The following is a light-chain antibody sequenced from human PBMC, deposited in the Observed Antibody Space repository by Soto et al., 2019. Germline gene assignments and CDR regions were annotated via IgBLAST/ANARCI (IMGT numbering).Light chain of an antibody. CDR3: QQYNNWPPDT. Sequence: EIILTQSPASLSVSPGERATLSCRASQSVNNNLAWYQQKRGQAPRLLIYGASTRATGIPGRFRGSGSGTEFTLTITSLQSEDFAVYFGQQYNNWPPDTFGHGTKLEIK. J-gene: IGKJ2*01. V-gene: IGKV3-15*01. CDR2: GAS. CDR1: QSVNNN.